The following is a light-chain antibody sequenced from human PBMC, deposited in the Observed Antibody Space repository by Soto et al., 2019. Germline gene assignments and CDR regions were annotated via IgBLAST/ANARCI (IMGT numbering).Light chain of an antibody. J-gene: IGKJ1*01. CDR2: GAS. Sequence: EIVMTQSPPTLSVSPGERATLSCRASQSVNRSLAWYQQKPGQAPRLLINGASTRATGIPARFSGSGSATGFTLTISSLQSEDFAVYYCQQYNSWPPWTFGQGTKVDIK. V-gene: IGKV3-15*01. CDR3: QQYNSWPPWT. CDR1: QSVNRS.